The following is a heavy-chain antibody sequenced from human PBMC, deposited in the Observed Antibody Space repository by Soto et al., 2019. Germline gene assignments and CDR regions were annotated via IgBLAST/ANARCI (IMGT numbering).Heavy chain of an antibody. J-gene: IGHJ6*03. CDR2: IYYSGST. CDR1: GGSISSYY. D-gene: IGHD6-13*01. CDR3: ARQELVPPYYYYYMDV. V-gene: IGHV4-59*08. Sequence: PSETLSLTCTVSGGSISSYYWSWIRQPPGKGLEWIGYIYYSGSTNYNPSLKSRVTISVDTSKNQFSLKLSSVTAADTAVYYCARQELVPPYYYYYMDVWGKGTTVTVSS.